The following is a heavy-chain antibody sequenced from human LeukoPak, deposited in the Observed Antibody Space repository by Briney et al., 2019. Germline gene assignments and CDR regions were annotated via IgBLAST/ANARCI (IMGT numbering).Heavy chain of an antibody. Sequence: GESLKISCKGSGYRFDNSWVRWVRQMPGKGLEWMGIIYPGDSDTRYSPSFQGQVTISADKSISTAYLQWSSLKASDTAMYYCARQNIVVVTAIHDAFDIWGQGTMVTVSS. CDR3: ARQNIVVVTAIHDAFDI. CDR2: IYPGDSDT. CDR1: GYRFDNSW. V-gene: IGHV5-51*01. D-gene: IGHD2-21*02. J-gene: IGHJ3*02.